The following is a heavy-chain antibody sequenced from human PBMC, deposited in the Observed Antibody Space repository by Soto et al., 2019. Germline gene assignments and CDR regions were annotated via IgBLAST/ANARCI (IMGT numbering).Heavy chain of an antibody. CDR1: GGTFSSYA. Sequence: QVQLVQSGAEVKKPGSSVTVSCKASGGTFSSYAISWVRQAPGQGLEWMGRIIPFIGTANYAQKFQGRVTITADESTSTAYMELTSLRSEDTSVYYCAMVVMTTIPASYYYGMDVWGQLTTVTVSS. CDR3: AMVVMTTIPASYYYGMDV. V-gene: IGHV1-69*18. D-gene: IGHD4-4*01. CDR2: IIPFIGTA. J-gene: IGHJ6*02.